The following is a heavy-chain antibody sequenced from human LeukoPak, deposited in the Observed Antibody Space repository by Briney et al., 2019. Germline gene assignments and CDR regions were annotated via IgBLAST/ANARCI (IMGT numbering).Heavy chain of an antibody. V-gene: IGHV3-23*01. CDR2: ISGSGGST. CDR3: AKGRYNYDY. J-gene: IGHJ4*02. Sequence: PGGPLRLSCSASGFTFSSYALSWVRQAPGKGLEWVSAISGSGGSTYYADSVKGRFTISRDNSKNTLYLQMNSLRAEDTALYYCAKGRYNYDYWGQGTLVTVSS. D-gene: IGHD5-18*01. CDR1: GFTFSSYA.